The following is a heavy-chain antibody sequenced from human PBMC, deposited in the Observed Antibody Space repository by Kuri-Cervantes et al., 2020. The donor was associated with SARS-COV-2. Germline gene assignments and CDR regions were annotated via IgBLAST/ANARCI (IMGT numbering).Heavy chain of an antibody. V-gene: IGHV5-51*01. CDR3: ARRTRYCSSTSCDIGAFDI. D-gene: IGHD2-2*02. J-gene: IGHJ3*02. CDR2: IYPGDSDT. Sequence: KVSCKASGYTFTSYWIGWVRQMPGKGLEWMGIIYPGDSDTRYSPSFQGQVTISADKSISTACLQWSSLKASDTAMYYCARRTRYCSSTSCDIGAFDIWGQGTMVT. CDR1: GYTFTSYW.